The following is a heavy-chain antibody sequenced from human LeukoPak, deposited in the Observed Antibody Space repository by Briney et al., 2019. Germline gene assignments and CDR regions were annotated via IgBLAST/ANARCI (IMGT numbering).Heavy chain of an antibody. D-gene: IGHD7-27*01. CDR2: IKKDGSEK. J-gene: IGHJ4*02. V-gene: IGHV3-7*01. Sequence: PGGSLRLSCAASGFTFSSYWMSWVRQAPGKGLEWVANIKKDGSEKYYMDSVKGRFTTSRDNAKSSLYLQMNSLRAEDTAVYYCGRGHWGLDYWGQGALVTVSS. CDR1: GFTFSSYW. CDR3: GRGHWGLDY.